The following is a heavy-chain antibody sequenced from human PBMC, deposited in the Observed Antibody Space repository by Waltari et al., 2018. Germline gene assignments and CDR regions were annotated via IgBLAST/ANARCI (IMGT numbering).Heavy chain of an antibody. Sequence: QVXLVXXGPEXKXPGAXVKVSGKTSXYTFTSKDINGVRQAAGQGLEWMGWXNPSNXKIGYXQRFKGRLTVXRNTSISTVIMELSSLTXEDTAVYYXAXDGXLTTADYRWFDXWGQGTLVTVSS. CDR1: XYTFTSKD. CDR3: AXDGXLTTADYRWFDX. V-gene: IGHV1-8*01. J-gene: IGHJ5*01. D-gene: IGHD3-10*01. CDR2: XNPSNXKI.